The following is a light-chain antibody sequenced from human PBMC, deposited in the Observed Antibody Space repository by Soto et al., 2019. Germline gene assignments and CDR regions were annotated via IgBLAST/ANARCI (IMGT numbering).Light chain of an antibody. CDR1: QGSSSS. Sequence: DIQLTQSPTFLSASVGDRVTITCRASQGSSSSLAWYQQKPGKAPKILIYAGSTLQSGVPSRFSGSGSGTEFTLTISSLQPEDFGTYYGQQRNNYPLPFGGGTKVEIK. V-gene: IGKV1-9*01. J-gene: IGKJ4*01. CDR3: QQRNNYPLP. CDR2: AGS.